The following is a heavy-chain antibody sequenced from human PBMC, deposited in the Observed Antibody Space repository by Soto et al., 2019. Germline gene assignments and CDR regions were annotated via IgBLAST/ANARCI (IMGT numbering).Heavy chain of an antibody. D-gene: IGHD6-19*01. J-gene: IGHJ4*02. CDR3: ARGSYYSGWV. CDR2: TYYRSNWYT. CDR1: GDSVSSTSTA. Sequence: QVQLQQSGPGLVQPSQTLSLTCAISGDSVSSTSTAWSWSRQSPSRGLEWLGRTYYRSNWYTDYAVSVKSRITISPDTSKNQFSLQLNSVTPEDTAVYYCARGSYYSGWVWGQGTLVTVSS. V-gene: IGHV6-1*01.